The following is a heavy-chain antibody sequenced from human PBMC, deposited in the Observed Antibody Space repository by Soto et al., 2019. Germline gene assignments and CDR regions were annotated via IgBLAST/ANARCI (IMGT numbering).Heavy chain of an antibody. CDR2: IIPIFGTA. V-gene: IGHV1-69*13. CDR1: GGRLWSSV. Sequence: GASVKVSCKASGGRLWSSVVGVARQAPGQGLEWMGGIIPIFGTANYAQKFQGRVTITADESTSTAYMELSSLRSEDTAVYYWARGVAAPSYYYYYGMDVWGQGTTVPVSS. J-gene: IGHJ6*02. CDR3: ARGVAAPSYYYYYGMDV. D-gene: IGHD2-15*01.